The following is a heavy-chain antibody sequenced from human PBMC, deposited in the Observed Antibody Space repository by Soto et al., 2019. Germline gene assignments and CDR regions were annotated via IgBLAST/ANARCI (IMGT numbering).Heavy chain of an antibody. J-gene: IGHJ4*02. V-gene: IGHV3-33*01. CDR3: ARAGYCLTTNCLEDY. CDR1: GFTFSTYG. CDR2: IWYDGTNK. Sequence: QVQLVESGGGVVQPGRSVRLSCAASGFTFSTYGMHWVRQAPGKGLEWVAAIWYDGTNKHYADSVRGRFTISRDNPKNTLYLQMTSLRGEDTAVYFCARAGYCLTTNCLEDYWGQGTLVTVSS. D-gene: IGHD2-15*01.